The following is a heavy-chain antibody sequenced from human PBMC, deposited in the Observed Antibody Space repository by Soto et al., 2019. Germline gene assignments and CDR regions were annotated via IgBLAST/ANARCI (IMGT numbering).Heavy chain of an antibody. D-gene: IGHD3-3*01. CDR2: IYYSGST. CDR1: GGSIGSSSYY. Sequence: SETLSLTCTVSGGSIGSSSYYWGWIRQPPGKGLEWIGSIYYSGSTYYNPSLKSRVTISVDTSKNQFSLKLSSVTAADTAVYYCARPQEGDFWSGYYFWGQGTLVTVSS. V-gene: IGHV4-39*01. J-gene: IGHJ4*02. CDR3: ARPQEGDFWSGYYF.